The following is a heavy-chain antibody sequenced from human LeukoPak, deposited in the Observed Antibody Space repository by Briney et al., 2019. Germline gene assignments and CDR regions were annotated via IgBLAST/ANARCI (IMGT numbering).Heavy chain of an antibody. J-gene: IGHJ6*02. CDR1: GFTFSSYA. Sequence: GGSLRLSCAASGFTFSSYAMHWVRQAPGKGLEWVAVISYDGSNKYYADSVKGRFTISRDNSKNTPYLQMNSLRAEDTAVYYCARDLKAPIVVAPAAFYYYYGMDVWGQGTTVTVSS. CDR3: ARDLKAPIVVAPAAFYYYYGMDV. D-gene: IGHD2-2*01. CDR2: ISYDGSNK. V-gene: IGHV3-30-3*01.